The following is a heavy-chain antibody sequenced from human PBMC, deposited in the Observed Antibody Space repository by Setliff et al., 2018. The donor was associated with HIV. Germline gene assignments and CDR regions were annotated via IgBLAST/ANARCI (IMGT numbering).Heavy chain of an antibody. Sequence: ASVKVSCKASGYTFMNHDLSWVRQAPGQGREWMGWVNPNRGNTGFAQKFQGSLTMTRDTSKSTVYMELNSLKSEDTGVYYCARIVAPGSHGPDYYMDVWGKGTTVTVSS. CDR3: ARIVAPGSHGPDYYMDV. CDR2: VNPNRGNT. V-gene: IGHV1-8*02. D-gene: IGHD2-21*01. J-gene: IGHJ6*04. CDR1: GYTFMNHD.